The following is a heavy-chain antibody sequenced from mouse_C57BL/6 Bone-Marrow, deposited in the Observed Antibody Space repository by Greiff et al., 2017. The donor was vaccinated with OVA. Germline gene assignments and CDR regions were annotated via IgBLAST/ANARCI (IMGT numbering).Heavy chain of an antibody. V-gene: IGHV1-63*01. Sequence: VQLQQSGAELVRPGTSVKMSCKASGYTFTNYWIGWAKQRPGHGLEWIGDIYPGGGYTNYNEKFKGKATLTADKSSSTAYMQFSSLTSEDSAIYYCARWGIYYDYDEYYYAMDYWGQGTSVTVSS. CDR3: ARWGIYYDYDEYYYAMDY. CDR1: GYTFTNYW. CDR2: IYPGGGYT. D-gene: IGHD2-4*01. J-gene: IGHJ4*01.